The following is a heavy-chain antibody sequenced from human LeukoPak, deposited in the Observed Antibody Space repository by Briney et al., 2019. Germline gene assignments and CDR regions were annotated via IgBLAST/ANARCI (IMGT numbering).Heavy chain of an antibody. CDR2: ITGSGFDT. CDR3: AKNLRVSSHYGIDY. Sequence: GGSLRLSCAASGFTFSSFAMSWVRQAPGKGLEWLSVITGSGFDTNSADSVKGRFTISRDNSKNTLYLQMNSLRAEDTAVYYCAKNLRVSSHYGIDYWGQGTLVTVSS. D-gene: IGHD4-17*01. CDR1: GFTFSSFA. J-gene: IGHJ4*02. V-gene: IGHV3-23*01.